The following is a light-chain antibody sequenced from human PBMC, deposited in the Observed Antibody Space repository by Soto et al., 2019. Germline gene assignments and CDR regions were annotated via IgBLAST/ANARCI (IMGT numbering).Light chain of an antibody. CDR3: QQYHNWPPMSS. J-gene: IGKJ2*01. CDR2: GAS. Sequence: EIVMTQSPATLSVSPGERATLSCRASQSVSSNLAWYQQKPGQAPRLLIYGASTRATGIPARFSGSGSGTEFTLTISSLQSEDFAVYYCQQYHNWPPMSSFGQGTKLEIK. V-gene: IGKV3-15*01. CDR1: QSVSSN.